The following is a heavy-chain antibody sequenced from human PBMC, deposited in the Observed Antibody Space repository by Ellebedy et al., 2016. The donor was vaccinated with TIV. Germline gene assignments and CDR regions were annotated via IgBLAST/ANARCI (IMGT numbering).Heavy chain of an antibody. Sequence: ASVKVSCXASGYTFTGYYMHWVRQATGQGLEWMGWMNPNSGNTGYAQKFQGRVTMTRNTSISTAYMELSSLRSEDTAVYYCARGFQNSTLFYYYYYGMDVWGQGTTVTVSS. J-gene: IGHJ6*02. CDR1: GYTFTGYY. CDR3: ARGFQNSTLFYYYYYGMDV. V-gene: IGHV1-8*02. CDR2: MNPNSGNT. D-gene: IGHD2/OR15-2a*01.